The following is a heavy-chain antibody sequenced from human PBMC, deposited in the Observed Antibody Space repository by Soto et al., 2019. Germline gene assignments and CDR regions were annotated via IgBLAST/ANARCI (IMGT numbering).Heavy chain of an antibody. D-gene: IGHD2-15*01. V-gene: IGHV3-21*01. J-gene: IGHJ5*02. CDR2: ISSSASHI. CDR1: GFSFSSYS. Sequence: VQLVESGGGLVKPGGSLRLSCAASGFSFSSYSMNWVRQAPGKGLEWVSSISSSASHINYADSVKGRFTISRDNAKKSLYLQMTSLRAEDTAVYYCARGYTGYCSGGTCYWFDPWGQGTLVTVSS. CDR3: ARGYTGYCSGGTCYWFDP.